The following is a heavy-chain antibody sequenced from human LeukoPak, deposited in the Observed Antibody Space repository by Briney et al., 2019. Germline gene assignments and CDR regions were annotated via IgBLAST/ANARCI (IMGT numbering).Heavy chain of an antibody. CDR2: ISAYNGNT. Sequence: GASVKVSCKASGYTFTSYGISWVRQAPGQGLEWMGWISAYNGNTNYAQKLQGRVTMTTDTSTSTAYMELRSLRSGDTAVYYCARDHSDLGVPINWFDPWGQGTLVTVSS. J-gene: IGHJ5*02. D-gene: IGHD3-3*01. V-gene: IGHV1-18*01. CDR1: GYTFTSYG. CDR3: ARDHSDLGVPINWFDP.